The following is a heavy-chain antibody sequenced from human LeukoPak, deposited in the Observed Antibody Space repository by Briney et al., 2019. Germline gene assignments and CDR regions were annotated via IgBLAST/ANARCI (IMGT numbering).Heavy chain of an antibody. CDR2: IYYSGST. V-gene: IGHV4-59*04. D-gene: IGHD5-18*01. Sequence: SETLSLTCTVSGGSISSYYWSWIRQPPGKGLEWIGTIYYSGSTYYNPSLKSRVTISVDTSKNQFSLKLSSVTAADTAVYYCARLTGYSYGYYFDYWGQGTLVTVSS. CDR3: ARLTGYSYGYYFDY. J-gene: IGHJ4*02. CDR1: GGSISSYY.